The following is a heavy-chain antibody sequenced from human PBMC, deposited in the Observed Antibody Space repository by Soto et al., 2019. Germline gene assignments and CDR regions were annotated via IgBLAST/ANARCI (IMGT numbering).Heavy chain of an antibody. J-gene: IGHJ6*03. Sequence: EVQLVESGGGLVQPGRSLRLSCAASGFTFDDYAMLWVRQAPGKGLERVSGISWNSGSIGYADSVKGRFTISRDNAKNSLYLQMNSLRAEDTALYYCAKSGFLWSGQGYYYMDVWGKGTTVTVSS. CDR2: ISWNSGSI. V-gene: IGHV3-9*01. CDR1: GFTFDDYA. CDR3: AKSGFLWSGQGYYYMDV. D-gene: IGHD3-3*01.